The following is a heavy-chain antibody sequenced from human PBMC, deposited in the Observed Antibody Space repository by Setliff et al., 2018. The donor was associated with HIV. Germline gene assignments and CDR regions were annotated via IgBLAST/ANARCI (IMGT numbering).Heavy chain of an antibody. CDR2: ISAYNGNT. J-gene: IGHJ3*02. CDR3: ARENEGGAFDI. D-gene: IGHD1-1*01. V-gene: IGHV1-18*01. Sequence: GASVKVSCKASGYTFINLGISWVRQAPGQGLEWMGWISAYNGNTNSAQRLQGRVTLTTDTSTSTAYMDLRSLRSDDTAVYFCARENEGGAFDIWGQGTMVTVSS. CDR1: GYTFINLG.